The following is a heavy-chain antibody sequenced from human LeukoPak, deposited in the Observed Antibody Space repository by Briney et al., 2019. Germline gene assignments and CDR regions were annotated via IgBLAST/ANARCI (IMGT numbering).Heavy chain of an antibody. CDR3: ARHLAVYYYGMDV. J-gene: IGHJ6*02. Sequence: PGESLKISCKGSGYSFTSYWIGWVRQMPGKGLEWMGIIYPGDSDTRYSPSFQGQVTISADKSISTAYLQWSSLKASDTAMYYCARHLAVYYYGMDVWGQGTTVTVSS. CDR1: GYSFTSYW. V-gene: IGHV5-51*01. CDR2: IYPGDSDT.